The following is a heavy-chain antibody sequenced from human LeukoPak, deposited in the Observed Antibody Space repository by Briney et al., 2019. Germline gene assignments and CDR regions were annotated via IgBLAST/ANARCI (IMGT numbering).Heavy chain of an antibody. Sequence: PGGSLRLSCAASGFTFSSYEMNWVRQAPGKGLEWVAVIWYDGSNKYYADSVKGRFTISRDNSKNTLYLQMNSLRAEDTAVYYCAKEKAASGWPYALYYYYMDVWGKGTTVTVSS. V-gene: IGHV3-33*06. D-gene: IGHD5-24*01. CDR3: AKEKAASGWPYALYYYYMDV. CDR1: GFTFSSYE. CDR2: IWYDGSNK. J-gene: IGHJ6*03.